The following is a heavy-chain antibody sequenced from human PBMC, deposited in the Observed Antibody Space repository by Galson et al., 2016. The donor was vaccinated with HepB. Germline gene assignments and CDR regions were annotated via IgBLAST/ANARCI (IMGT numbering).Heavy chain of an antibody. CDR1: GFTLSTYA. D-gene: IGHD4-23*01. V-gene: IGHV4-59*01. CDR2: IYYSGST. CDR3: ARSPRTVVISRFDY. Sequence: LRLSCAASGFTLSTYAMSWIRQSPGKGLEWIGYIYYSGSTNYNPSLKSRVTISVDTSKNQFSLKLSSVTAADTAVYYCARSPRTVVISRFDYWGQGTLVTVSS. J-gene: IGHJ4*02.